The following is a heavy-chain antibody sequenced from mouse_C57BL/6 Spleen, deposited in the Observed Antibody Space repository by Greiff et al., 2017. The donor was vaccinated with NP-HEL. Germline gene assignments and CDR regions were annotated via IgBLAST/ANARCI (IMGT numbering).Heavy chain of an antibody. CDR1: GYTFTDYY. Sequence: VQLQQSGPVLVKPGASVKMSCKASGYTFTDYYMNWVKQSHGKSLEWIGVINPYNGGTSYNQKFKGKATLTVDKSSSTAYMELNSLTSEDSAVYYCASYGSSYVGAMDYWGQGTSVTVSS. J-gene: IGHJ4*01. CDR2: INPYNGGT. V-gene: IGHV1-19*01. CDR3: ASYGSSYVGAMDY. D-gene: IGHD1-1*01.